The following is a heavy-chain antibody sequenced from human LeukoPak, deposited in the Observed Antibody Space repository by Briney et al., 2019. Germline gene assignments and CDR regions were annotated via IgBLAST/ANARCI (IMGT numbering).Heavy chain of an antibody. CDR1: GFTFSSYD. V-gene: IGHV3-30*18. Sequence: GRSLRLSCAASGFTFSSYDMYWVRQAPGKGLEWVAVISFDGSNKYYADSVRGRFTVSRDNSKDTLYLQMNSLRAEDTAVYYCAKDEIGAVAGLLDYWGQGILVTVSS. CDR3: AKDEIGAVAGLLDY. J-gene: IGHJ4*02. D-gene: IGHD6-19*01. CDR2: ISFDGSNK.